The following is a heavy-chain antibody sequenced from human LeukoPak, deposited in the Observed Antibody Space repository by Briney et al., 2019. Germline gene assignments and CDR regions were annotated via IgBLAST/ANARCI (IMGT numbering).Heavy chain of an antibody. Sequence: GGSLRLSCVVSGITLSNYGMSWVRQAPGKGLEWVSGISWNSGSIDYADSVKGRFTISRDNAKNSLYLQMNSLRAEDTALYYCARGRYYDSRGYYYFDCWGQGTLVTVYS. CDR1: GITLSNYG. CDR2: ISWNSGSI. CDR3: ARGRYYDSRGYYYFDC. V-gene: IGHV3-20*04. J-gene: IGHJ4*02. D-gene: IGHD3-22*01.